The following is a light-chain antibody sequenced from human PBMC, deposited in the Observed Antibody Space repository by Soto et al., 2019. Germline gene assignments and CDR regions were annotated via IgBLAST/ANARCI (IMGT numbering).Light chain of an antibody. J-gene: IGKJ5*01. Sequence: EIVMTQSPATLSVSPGERATLSWRASQNVSSNLAWYQQKPGQAPRLLIYGASTRATGIPTRFSGSGSGTEFALTISSLQSEDFAVYYCQQYNNWPPITFGQGTRLEIK. CDR2: GAS. CDR3: QQYNNWPPIT. CDR1: QNVSSN. V-gene: IGKV3-15*01.